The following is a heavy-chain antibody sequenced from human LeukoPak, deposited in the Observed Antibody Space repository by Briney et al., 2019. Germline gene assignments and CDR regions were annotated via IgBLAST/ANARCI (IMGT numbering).Heavy chain of an antibody. CDR3: AKRLVPAAADAYDI. D-gene: IGHD2-2*01. Sequence: GGSLTLSCAASGLTFSNHAMSWLGQAAGKGMAWVSGISGSGGSTFYADSVKGRFAISRDNSKKMLYLQINSLRAEDTAIYYCAKRLVPAAADAYDIWGQGTMVTVSS. J-gene: IGHJ3*02. CDR2: ISGSGGST. V-gene: IGHV3-23*01. CDR1: GLTFSNHA.